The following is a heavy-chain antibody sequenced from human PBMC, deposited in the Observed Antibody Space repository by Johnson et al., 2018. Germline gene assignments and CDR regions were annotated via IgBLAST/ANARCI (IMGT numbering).Heavy chain of an antibody. CDR3: ARARTPDTSGYYRHDYYYYMDV. D-gene: IGHD3-22*01. CDR2: TSTQAHSYTT. V-gene: IGHV3-72*01. CDR1: GFTVSDHH. Sequence: VQLVQSGGGLVQPGGSLRLSCAASGFTVSDHHMDWVRQGPGTGLEWVGHTSTQAHSYTTDYAASVKDRLTISRAASQNSLYLHMNNLQTEDTAVYYCARARTPDTSGYYRHDYYYYMDVWGKGTTVTVSS. J-gene: IGHJ6*03.